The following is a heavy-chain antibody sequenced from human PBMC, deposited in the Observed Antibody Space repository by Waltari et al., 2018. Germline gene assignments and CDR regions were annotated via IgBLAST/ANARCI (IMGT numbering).Heavy chain of an antibody. D-gene: IGHD3-10*01. V-gene: IGHV1-24*01. CDR2: FDPEDGET. Sequence: QVQLVQSGAEVKKPGASVKVSCKVSGYTLTELSMHWVRQAPVKGLEWMGGFDPEDGETIYAQKFQGRVTMTEDTSTDTAYMELSSLRSEDTAVYYCATRCITMVRGVEGFDPWGQGTLVTVSS. CDR1: GYTLTELS. CDR3: ATRCITMVRGVEGFDP. J-gene: IGHJ5*02.